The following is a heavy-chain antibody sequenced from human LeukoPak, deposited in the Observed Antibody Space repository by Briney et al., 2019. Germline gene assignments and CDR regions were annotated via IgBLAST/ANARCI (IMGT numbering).Heavy chain of an antibody. Sequence: GGSLRLSCAASGFTFSSYAMSWVRQAPGKGLEWVSAISGSGGSTYYADSVKGRFTISRDNSKNTLYLQINSLRAEDTAVYYCAKAGCSSTSCYATSYYYYYYYMDVWGKGTTVTVSS. D-gene: IGHD2-2*01. CDR3: AKAGCSSTSCYATSYYYYYYYMDV. J-gene: IGHJ6*03. CDR2: ISGSGGST. CDR1: GFTFSSYA. V-gene: IGHV3-23*01.